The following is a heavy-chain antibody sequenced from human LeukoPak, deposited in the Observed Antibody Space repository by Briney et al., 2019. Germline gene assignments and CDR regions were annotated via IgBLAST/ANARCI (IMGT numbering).Heavy chain of an antibody. J-gene: IGHJ6*03. CDR3: ARGEASSSGWPGNYYYYMDV. Sequence: SETLSLTCDVSGYSITNGYYWVWLRQPPGKGLEWIGSLYHSDSIYYNPSLKSRVTMSVDTSKNQFSLKLSSVTAADTAVYYCARGEASSSGWPGNYYYYMDVWGKGTTVTVSS. CDR1: GYSITNGYY. V-gene: IGHV4-38-2*01. D-gene: IGHD6-19*01. CDR2: LYHSDSI.